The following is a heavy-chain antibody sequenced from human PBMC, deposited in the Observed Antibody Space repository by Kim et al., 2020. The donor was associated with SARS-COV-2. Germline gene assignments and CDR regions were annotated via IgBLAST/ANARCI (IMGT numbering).Heavy chain of an antibody. J-gene: IGHJ6*02. CDR1: GYTFTSYG. D-gene: IGHD3-9*01. Sequence: ASVKVSCKASGYTFTSYGISWVRQAPGQGLEWMGWISAYNGNTNYAQKLQGRVTMTTDTSTSTAYMELRSLRSDDTAVYYCARVVITTPGYYYYYYGMDVWGQGTTVTVSS. V-gene: IGHV1-18*01. CDR2: ISAYNGNT. CDR3: ARVVITTPGYYYYYYGMDV.